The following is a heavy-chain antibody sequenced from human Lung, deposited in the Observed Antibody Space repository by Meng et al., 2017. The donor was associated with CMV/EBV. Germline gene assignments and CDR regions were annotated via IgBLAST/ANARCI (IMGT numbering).Heavy chain of an antibody. V-gene: IGHV3-9*01. Sequence: SCAASGFTFDDYDMHWVRQAPGKGLEWVSGISWNSGSIGYADSVKGRFTISRDNAKNSLYLQMNSLRAEDTDLYYCAKGSSNYNILTDWGQGTLVPVSS. CDR1: GFTFDDYD. CDR3: AKGSSNYNILTD. J-gene: IGHJ4*02. CDR2: ISWNSGSI. D-gene: IGHD3-9*01.